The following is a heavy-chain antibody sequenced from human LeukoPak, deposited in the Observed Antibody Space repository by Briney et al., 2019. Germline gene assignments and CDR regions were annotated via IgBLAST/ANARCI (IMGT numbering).Heavy chain of an antibody. CDR2: IYYSGST. CDR3: ASGGLVSRYLDH. CDR1: GGSIGSAGYF. V-gene: IGHV4-61*08. J-gene: IGHJ4*02. D-gene: IGHD3-9*01. Sequence: TLSLTCTVSGGSIGSAGYFWNWIRQPPGKGLEWIGCIYYSGSTNYNPSLKSRVTISVDTSKNQFSLKLSSVTAADTAVYYCASGGLVSRYLDHWGQGTLVTVSS.